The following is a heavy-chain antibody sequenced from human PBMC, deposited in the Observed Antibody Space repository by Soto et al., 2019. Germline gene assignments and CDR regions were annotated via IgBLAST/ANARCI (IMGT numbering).Heavy chain of an antibody. D-gene: IGHD1-20*01. CDR1: GDTFNTFA. Sequence: QVQLVQSGAEVKNPGSSVRVSCKTSGDTFNTFAISWVRQAPGQGLEWMGGIIPIFGRPCYAQQFPGRVTISADEATRTADLELISLRSEDTAVYFCPRSPGITGTRESQYAMDVCGHGTTVTVSS. CDR2: IIPIFGRP. J-gene: IGHJ6*02. CDR3: PRSPGITGTRESQYAMDV. V-gene: IGHV1-69*01.